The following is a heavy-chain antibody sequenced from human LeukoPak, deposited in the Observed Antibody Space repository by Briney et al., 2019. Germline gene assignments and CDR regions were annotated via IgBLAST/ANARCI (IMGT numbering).Heavy chain of an antibody. J-gene: IGHJ4*02. V-gene: IGHV3-30*04. Sequence: PGGSLRLSCVTSGFTFNNYPMHWVRQAPGKGLEWVAVIGYDGRFKFHSDSVKGRFTISRDDSKNTLYLQMNSLRPEDTALYYCAPDPKTGSPDYFDYWGQGTLVTVST. D-gene: IGHD3-10*01. CDR3: APDPKTGSPDYFDY. CDR2: IGYDGRFK. CDR1: GFTFNNYP.